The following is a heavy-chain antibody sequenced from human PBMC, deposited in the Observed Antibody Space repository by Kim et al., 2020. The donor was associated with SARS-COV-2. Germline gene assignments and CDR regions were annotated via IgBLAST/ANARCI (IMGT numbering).Heavy chain of an antibody. CDR1: GFTFSSYA. V-gene: IGHV3-23*01. CDR2: ISGSGGST. Sequence: GGSLRLSCAASGFTFSSYAMSWVRQAPGKGLEWVSAISGSGGSTYYADSVKGRFTISRDNSKNTLYLQMNSLRAEDTAVYYCAKDGEMATIGGADYWGQGTLVTVSS. CDR3: AKDGEMATIGGADY. D-gene: IGHD5-12*01. J-gene: IGHJ4*02.